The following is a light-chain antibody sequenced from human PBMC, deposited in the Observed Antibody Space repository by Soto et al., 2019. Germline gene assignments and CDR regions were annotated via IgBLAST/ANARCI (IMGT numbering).Light chain of an antibody. CDR3: QQYKKWPRT. Sequence: EIVLTQSPGTLSLSPGDRATLACRASQSINSRYLAWYQQTPGQAPRLLIYDASTRATGIPARFSGSGSGTEFTLTISSLQSEDFAVYYCQQYKKWPRTFGHGTKVDI. CDR2: DAS. J-gene: IGKJ1*01. V-gene: IGKV3-15*01. CDR1: QSINSRY.